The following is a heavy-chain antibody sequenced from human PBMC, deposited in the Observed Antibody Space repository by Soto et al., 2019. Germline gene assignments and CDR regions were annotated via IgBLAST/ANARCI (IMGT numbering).Heavy chain of an antibody. CDR1: GYTFTGYY. D-gene: IGHD3-9*01. Sequence: ASVKVSCKASGYTFTGYYMHWVRQAPGQGLEWMGWINPNSGGTNYAQKFQGRVTMTRDTSISTAYMELSRLRSDDTAVYYCARVAPIDYDILTGPFHYWGQGTLVTVS. J-gene: IGHJ4*02. CDR2: INPNSGGT. V-gene: IGHV1-2*02. CDR3: ARVAPIDYDILTGPFHY.